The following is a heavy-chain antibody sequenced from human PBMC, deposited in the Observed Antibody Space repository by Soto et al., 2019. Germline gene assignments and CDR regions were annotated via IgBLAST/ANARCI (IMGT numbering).Heavy chain of an antibody. D-gene: IGHD6-13*01. CDR2: IIPIFGTA. CDR3: ARDRVAAAGAYYYYYGMDV. CDR1: GGTLSSYA. J-gene: IGHJ6*02. Sequence: ASVTVSCKASGGTLSSYAISWVRQAPGQGLEWMGGIIPIFGTANYAQKFQGRVTITADESTSTAYMELSSLRSEDTAVYYCARDRVAAAGAYYYYYGMDVWGQGTTVTVSS. V-gene: IGHV1-69*13.